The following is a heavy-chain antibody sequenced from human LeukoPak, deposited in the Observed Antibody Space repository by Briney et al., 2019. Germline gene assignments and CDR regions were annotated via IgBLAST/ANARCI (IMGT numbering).Heavy chain of an antibody. D-gene: IGHD6-13*01. CDR1: GFTFSSYS. Sequence: GGSLRLSCAASGFTFSSYSMNWVRQAPGKGLEWVAFIRYDGSNKYYADSVKGRFTISRDNSKNTLYLQMNSLRAEDTAVYYCAKDRSYSSSWVYGPNFDYWGQGTLVTVSS. CDR3: AKDRSYSSSWVYGPNFDY. J-gene: IGHJ4*02. CDR2: IRYDGSNK. V-gene: IGHV3-30*02.